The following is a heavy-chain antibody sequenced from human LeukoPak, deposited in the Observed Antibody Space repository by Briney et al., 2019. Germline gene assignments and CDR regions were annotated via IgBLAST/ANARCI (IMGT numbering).Heavy chain of an antibody. CDR3: ARERYYYGSGNYFDY. Sequence: SETLSLTCTVSGVSISSGSYYWSWIRQPAGKGLEWIGRIYTSGSTNYNPSLKSRVTISVDTSKNQFSLKLSSVTAADTAVYYCARERYYYGSGNYFDYWGQGTLVTVSS. D-gene: IGHD3-10*01. J-gene: IGHJ4*02. CDR2: IYTSGST. V-gene: IGHV4-61*02. CDR1: GVSISSGSYY.